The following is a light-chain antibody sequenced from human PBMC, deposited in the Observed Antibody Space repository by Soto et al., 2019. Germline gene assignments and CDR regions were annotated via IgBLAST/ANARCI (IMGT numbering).Light chain of an antibody. V-gene: IGKV1-39*01. J-gene: IGKJ1*01. CDR1: QSISSY. Sequence: DIQMTQSPSTLSASVGDRVTITCRASQSISSYLNWYQQKPGKAPKLLIYAASSLQSGVPSRFSGSGSGTDFTLTIGSLQPEDFATYYCQQSYSTFTWTFGQGTKVDIK. CDR2: AAS. CDR3: QQSYSTFTWT.